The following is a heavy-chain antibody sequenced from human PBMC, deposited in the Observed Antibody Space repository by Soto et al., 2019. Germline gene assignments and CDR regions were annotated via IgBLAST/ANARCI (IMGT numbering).Heavy chain of an antibody. CDR1: GGTFRTSA. V-gene: IGHV1-69*12. J-gene: IGHJ6*02. D-gene: IGHD1-1*01. CDR3: ARDKDRLQLGGNYYFILDV. Sequence: QVQLVQSGAEVKKPGSSVKVSCKASGGTFRTSAISWVRQAPGQGLEWVGGIMPVFRRPKYAQNFQDRVTITADDSTRTAYMELNSLRSDDTAVYYCARDKDRLQLGGNYYFILDVWGQGTAVTVAS. CDR2: IMPVFRRP.